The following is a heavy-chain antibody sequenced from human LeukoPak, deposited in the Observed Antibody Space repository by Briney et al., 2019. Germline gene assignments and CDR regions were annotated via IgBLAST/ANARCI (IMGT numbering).Heavy chain of an antibody. Sequence: SVKVSCKASGGTFSSYAISWVRQAPGQGLEWMGGIIPIFGTANYAQKFQGRVTMTTDTSTSIAYMELRSLRSDDTAVYYCARGKQLVHFDYWGQGTLVTVSS. CDR2: IIPIFGTA. CDR1: GGTFSSYA. CDR3: ARGKQLVHFDY. D-gene: IGHD6-6*01. J-gene: IGHJ4*02. V-gene: IGHV1-69*05.